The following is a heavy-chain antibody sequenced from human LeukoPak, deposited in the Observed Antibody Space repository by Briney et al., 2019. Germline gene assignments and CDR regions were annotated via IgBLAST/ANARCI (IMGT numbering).Heavy chain of an antibody. J-gene: IGHJ4*02. V-gene: IGHV3-30-3*01. CDR1: GFTFSSYA. CDR2: ISYDGSNK. CDR3: ARSGSTSNPV. D-gene: IGHD2-2*01. Sequence: GGSLRLSCAASGFTFSSYAMHWVRQAPGKGLEWVAVISYDGSNKYYADSVKGRFTISRDNSKNTLYLQMNSLRAEDTAVYYCARSGSTSNPVWGQGTLVTASS.